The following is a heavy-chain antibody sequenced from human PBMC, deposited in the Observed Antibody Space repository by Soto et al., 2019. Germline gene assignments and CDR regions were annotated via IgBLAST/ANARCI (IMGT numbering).Heavy chain of an antibody. D-gene: IGHD3-22*01. CDR2: LYYTGST. V-gene: IGHV4-30-4*01. CDR3: ARYRYSDSLKEYYFDY. CDR1: GGSINSGDYY. J-gene: IGHJ4*02. Sequence: PSETLSLTCTVSGGSINSGDYYWSWIRQPPGKGLEWIGNLYYTGSTYYNPSLKGRVTISVDTSKKQFSLMVTSVTAADTAVYYCARYRYSDSLKEYYFDYWGQGTLVTVSS.